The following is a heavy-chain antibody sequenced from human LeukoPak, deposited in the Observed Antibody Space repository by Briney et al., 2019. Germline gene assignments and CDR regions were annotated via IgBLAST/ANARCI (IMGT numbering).Heavy chain of an antibody. J-gene: IGHJ5*02. D-gene: IGHD1-26*01. CDR1: GYTFTSYG. Sequence: ASVKVSRKASGYTFTSYGISWVRQAPGQGLEWMGWISAYNGNTNYAQKLQGRVTMTTDTSTSTAYMELRSLRSDDTAVYYCARDHGGATYDWFDPWGQGTLVTVSS. CDR2: ISAYNGNT. V-gene: IGHV1-18*01. CDR3: ARDHGGATYDWFDP.